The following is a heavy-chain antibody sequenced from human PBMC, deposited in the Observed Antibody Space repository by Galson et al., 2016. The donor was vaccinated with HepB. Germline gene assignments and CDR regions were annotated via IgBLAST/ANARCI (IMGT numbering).Heavy chain of an antibody. J-gene: IGHJ4*02. CDR1: GGTFSSYV. CDR3: ASPGPLWSDYYRY. V-gene: IGHV1-69*13. CDR2: IIPMSGTT. Sequence: SVKVSCKASGGTFSSYVISWVRQAPGQGPEWMGGIIPMSGTTHYAQKFQDRVTITADESTSTAYMELRSLRDADTAAYYCASPGPLWSDYYRYWAQGTLVTVSS. D-gene: IGHD3-3*01.